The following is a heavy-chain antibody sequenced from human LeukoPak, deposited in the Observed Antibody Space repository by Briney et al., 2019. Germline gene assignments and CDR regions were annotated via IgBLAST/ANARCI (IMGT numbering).Heavy chain of an antibody. CDR2: IYTSGSI. CDR3: ARGFTMVRGPYGWFDP. CDR1: NDSISSYY. D-gene: IGHD3-10*01. Sequence: SETLSLTCTVSNDSISSYYWSWIRQPAGKGLEWIGRIYTSGSINYNPSLKSRVTVSEDTSKKQFTLKLSSVTAADTAVYYCARGFTMVRGPYGWFDPWGQGALVTVSS. J-gene: IGHJ5*02. V-gene: IGHV4-4*07.